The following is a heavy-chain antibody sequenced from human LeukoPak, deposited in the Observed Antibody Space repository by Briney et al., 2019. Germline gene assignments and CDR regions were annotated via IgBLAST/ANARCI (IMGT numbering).Heavy chain of an antibody. J-gene: IGHJ4*02. CDR2: IYSGGNT. CDR1: GFTVSSNY. Sequence: GGSLRLSCAASGFTVSSNYMSWVRQAPGKGLEWVSVIYSGGNTYYADSVKGRFTISRDNSKNTLYPQMNSLRAEDTAVYYCARCDSSTWYGFDYWGQGTLVTVSS. CDR3: ARCDSSTWYGFDY. V-gene: IGHV3-53*01. D-gene: IGHD6-13*01.